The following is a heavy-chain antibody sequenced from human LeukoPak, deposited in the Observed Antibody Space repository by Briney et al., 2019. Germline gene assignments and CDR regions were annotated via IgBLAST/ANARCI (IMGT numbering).Heavy chain of an antibody. CDR1: GDSISSGNY. CDR2: IYHSGST. J-gene: IGHJ4*02. CDR3: ARGLRFLETTYYFDY. D-gene: IGHD3-3*01. V-gene: IGHV4-38-2*02. Sequence: SETLSLTCTVSGDSISSGNYWGWIRQPPGKGLEWIGYIYHSGSTYYNPSLKSRVTISVDRSKNQFSLKLSSVTAADTAVYYCARGLRFLETTYYFDYWGQGTLVTVSS.